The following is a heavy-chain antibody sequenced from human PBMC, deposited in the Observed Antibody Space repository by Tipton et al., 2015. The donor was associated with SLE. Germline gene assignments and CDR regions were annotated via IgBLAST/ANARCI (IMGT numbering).Heavy chain of an antibody. CDR2: INEYGSEK. Sequence: SLRLSCAASGFTFSSSWMNWVRLAPGKGLERVANINEYGSEKHYVDSLKERLTISRDNAKKSVYLQMNSLRAEDTAVYYCARGKYYFDYWGQGALVTVSS. CDR3: ARGKYYFDY. J-gene: IGHJ4*02. V-gene: IGHV3-7*04. CDR1: GFTFSSSW. D-gene: IGHD2/OR15-2a*01.